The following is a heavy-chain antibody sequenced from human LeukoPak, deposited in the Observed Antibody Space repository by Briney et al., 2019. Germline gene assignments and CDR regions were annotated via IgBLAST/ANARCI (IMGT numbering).Heavy chain of an antibody. CDR3: ARGPRFGELLWHWFDP. J-gene: IGHJ5*02. CDR1: GYSISSGHY. CDR2: MYHSGST. D-gene: IGHD3-10*01. V-gene: IGHV4-38-2*02. Sequence: KPSETLSLTCTVSGYSISSGHYWGWIRQPPGKGLEWIGSMYHSGSTYYNPPLKSRVTISGDTSKNQFSLKLRSVTAADTAVYYCARGPRFGELLWHWFDPWGQGTLVTVSS.